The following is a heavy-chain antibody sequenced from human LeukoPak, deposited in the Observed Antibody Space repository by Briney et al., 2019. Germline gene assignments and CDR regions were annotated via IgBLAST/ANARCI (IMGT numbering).Heavy chain of an antibody. CDR3: AKVKWAAVAGAYFDY. CDR1: GFTFSSYG. D-gene: IGHD6-19*01. J-gene: IGHJ4*02. Sequence: GGSLRLSCAASGFTFSSYGMHWVRQAPGKGLEWVAFIRYDGSNKYYADSVKGRFTISRDNSKNTLYLQMNSLRAEDTAVYYCAKVKWAAVAGAYFDYWGQGTLVTVSS. CDR2: IRYDGSNK. V-gene: IGHV3-30*02.